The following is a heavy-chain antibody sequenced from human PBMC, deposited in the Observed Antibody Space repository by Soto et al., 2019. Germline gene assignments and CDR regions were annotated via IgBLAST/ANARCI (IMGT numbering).Heavy chain of an antibody. CDR3: ASATSSIGARPLPYYFDF. CDR2: INPSGGST. CDR1: GYTFTSYY. J-gene: IGHJ4*02. D-gene: IGHD6-6*01. Sequence: ASGKVSCKASGYTFTSYYMHWVRQAPGQGLEWMGIINPSGGSTSYAQKFQGRVTMTRDTPTSTVYMELSSLRSEDTAVYYCASATSSIGARPLPYYFDFWGQGTLVTVSS. V-gene: IGHV1-46*03.